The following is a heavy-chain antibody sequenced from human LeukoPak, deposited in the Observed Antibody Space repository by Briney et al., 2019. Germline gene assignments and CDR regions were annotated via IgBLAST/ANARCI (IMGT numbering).Heavy chain of an antibody. CDR3: ARRYSSGFGPL. Sequence: SETLSLTCAIYGGSFSGYYWSWIRQPPGKGLEWIGEINHSGSTNYNPSLKSRVTISVDTSKNQFSLKLSSVTAADTAVYYCARRYSSGFGPLWGQGTLVTVSS. D-gene: IGHD6-19*01. J-gene: IGHJ4*02. CDR2: INHSGST. V-gene: IGHV4-34*01. CDR1: GGSFSGYY.